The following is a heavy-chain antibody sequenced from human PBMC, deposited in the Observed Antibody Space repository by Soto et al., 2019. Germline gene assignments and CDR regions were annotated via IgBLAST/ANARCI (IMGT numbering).Heavy chain of an antibody. Sequence: ASVKVSCKASGYTFTSYGISWVRQAPGQGLEWMGWISAYNGNTNYAQKLQGRVTMTTDTSTSTAYMELRSLRSDDTAVYYCARGGARSNPDVGHYYVMDVWGQGTTVIGSS. CDR3: ARGGARSNPDVGHYYVMDV. V-gene: IGHV1-18*01. CDR2: ISAYNGNT. CDR1: GYTFTSYG. D-gene: IGHD4-4*01. J-gene: IGHJ6*02.